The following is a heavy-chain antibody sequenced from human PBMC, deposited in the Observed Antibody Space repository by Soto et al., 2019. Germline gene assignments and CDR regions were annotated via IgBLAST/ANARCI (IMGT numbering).Heavy chain of an antibody. CDR3: AKHIDYDTSGYYIAY. V-gene: IGHV1-69*13. CDR2: ITPLFGTP. CDR1: GGTFNKYA. D-gene: IGHD6-25*01. Sequence: SVKVSCKASGGTFNKYAIDWVRQAPGQGLEWMGGITPLFGTPNYAQRFQGRVTISADEVTSTAYMELRSLRSDDTAVCYCAKHIDYDTSGYYIAYWGQGTLVTVSS. J-gene: IGHJ4*01.